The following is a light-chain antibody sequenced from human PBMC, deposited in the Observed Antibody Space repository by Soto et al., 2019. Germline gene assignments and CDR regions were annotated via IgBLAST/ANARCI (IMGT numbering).Light chain of an antibody. V-gene: IGKV1-16*02. CDR1: QGINNY. J-gene: IGKJ4*01. Sequence: DIQMTQSPSSLSASVGDRVTLTCRASQGINNYLAWFQQKPGKAPKSLIYASSSLLGGVPSKFSGSGSGTDFTLNLRSLQPQHSATYHCQQYYTYHPTSGGGTKVDIK. CDR2: ASS. CDR3: QQYYTYHPT.